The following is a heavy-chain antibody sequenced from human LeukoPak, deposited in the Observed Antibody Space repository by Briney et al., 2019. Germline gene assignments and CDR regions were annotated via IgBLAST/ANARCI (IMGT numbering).Heavy chain of an antibody. CDR3: ARDGEVGATSP. Sequence: ASVKVSCKASGYTFTSYYMHWVRQAPGQGLEWMGGIIPIFGTANYAQKFQGRVTITADESTSTAYMELSSLRSEDTAVYYCARDGEVGATSPWGQGTLVTVSS. CDR2: IIPIFGTA. V-gene: IGHV1-69*13. CDR1: GYTFTSYY. D-gene: IGHD1-26*01. J-gene: IGHJ5*02.